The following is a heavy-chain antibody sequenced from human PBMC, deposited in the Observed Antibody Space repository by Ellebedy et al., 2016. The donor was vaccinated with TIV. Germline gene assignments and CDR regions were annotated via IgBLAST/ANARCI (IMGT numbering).Heavy chain of an antibody. D-gene: IGHD2-21*01. CDR1: GDSISSFH. CDR3: ARFVRTRNYFEY. CDR2: MSVTGFS. J-gene: IGHJ4*02. Sequence: SETLSLTCTVSGDSISSFHWSWIRQPPGKGLEWIGYMSVTGFSNYNPSLKSRVTISMDTSKNQFSLRLTSVTAADTAVYYCARFVRTRNYFEYWGQGILVIVSS. V-gene: IGHV4-59*01.